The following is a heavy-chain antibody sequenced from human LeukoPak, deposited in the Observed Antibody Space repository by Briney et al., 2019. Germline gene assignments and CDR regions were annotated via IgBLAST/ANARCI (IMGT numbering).Heavy chain of an antibody. CDR2: INPNSGGT. D-gene: IGHD3-16*02. V-gene: IGHV1-2*02. CDR3: ARAFQSLGGLSLPDY. Sequence: GASVTVSCKASGYTFTGYYMHWVRQAPGQGLEWMGWINPNSGGTNYAQKFQGRVTMTRDTSISTAYMELRSLRSDDTAVYFCARAFQSLGGLSLPDYWGQGTLVTVSS. CDR1: GYTFTGYY. J-gene: IGHJ4*02.